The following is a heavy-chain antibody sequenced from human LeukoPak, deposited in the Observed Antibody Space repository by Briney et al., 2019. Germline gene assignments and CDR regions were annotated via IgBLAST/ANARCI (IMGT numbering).Heavy chain of an antibody. Sequence: GRSLRLSCAASGFTFSSYGMHWVRQAPGKGLEWVAVISYDGSNKYYADSVKGRFTISRDNSKNTLYLQMNSLRAEDTALYHCARGQGSYYRGYFDFWGQGTLVTVSS. CDR1: GFTFSSYG. CDR2: ISYDGSNK. V-gene: IGHV3-30*03. J-gene: IGHJ4*02. CDR3: ARGQGSYYRGYFDF. D-gene: IGHD1-26*01.